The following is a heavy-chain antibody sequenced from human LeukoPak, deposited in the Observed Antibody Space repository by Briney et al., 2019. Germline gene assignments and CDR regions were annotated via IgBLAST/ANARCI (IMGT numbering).Heavy chain of an antibody. J-gene: IGHJ3*02. Sequence: GGSLRLSCAASGCTFSSYWMSWVRQAPGKGLEWVANIKQDGSEKYYVDSVKGRFTIARDNAKNSLYLQMNSLRAEDTAVYYCARQGISSRGAFDIWGQGTMVTVSS. D-gene: IGHD6-13*01. CDR2: IKQDGSEK. CDR1: GCTFSSYW. CDR3: ARQGISSRGAFDI. V-gene: IGHV3-7*01.